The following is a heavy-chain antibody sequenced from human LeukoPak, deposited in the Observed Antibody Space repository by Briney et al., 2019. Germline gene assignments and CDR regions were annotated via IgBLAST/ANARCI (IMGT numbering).Heavy chain of an antibody. D-gene: IGHD3-3*01. Sequence: GGSLRLSCTASGFSFSSHGMHWVRQAPGKGLEWVAFIRDDGINKYYADSVKGRFTVSRDNSKNTLYLQMNSLRAEDTAVYYCARDSTIFGVVYREVGAFDIWGQGTMVTVSS. CDR3: ARDSTIFGVVYREVGAFDI. J-gene: IGHJ3*02. V-gene: IGHV3-30*02. CDR2: IRDDGINK. CDR1: GFSFSSHG.